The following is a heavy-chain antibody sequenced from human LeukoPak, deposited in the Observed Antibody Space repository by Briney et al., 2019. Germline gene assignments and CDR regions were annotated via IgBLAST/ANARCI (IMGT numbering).Heavy chain of an antibody. J-gene: IGHJ4*02. CDR2: ISSSGSTI. CDR3: ARGRAYYDSSGLLFDY. D-gene: IGHD3-22*01. V-gene: IGHV3-11*04. CDR1: GFTFSDYY. Sequence: GGSLRLSRAASGFTFSDYYMSWIRQAPRKGLGGVSYISSSGSTIYYADSVKGRFTISRDNAKNSLYLQMNSLRAEDTAVYYCARGRAYYDSSGLLFDYWGQGTLVTVSS.